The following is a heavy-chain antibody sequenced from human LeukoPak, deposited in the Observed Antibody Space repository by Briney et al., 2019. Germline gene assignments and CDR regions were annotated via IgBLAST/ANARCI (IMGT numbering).Heavy chain of an antibody. J-gene: IGHJ4*02. CDR1: GFTFGGYE. Sequence: GSLRLSCAASGFTFGGYEMNWVRQAPGKGLEWVSYISSSGSTINYADSVKGRFTISRDNAKNPLYLQMSSLRAEDTAVYYCASFYDSAGRDYWGQGTLVTVSS. CDR2: ISSSGSTI. D-gene: IGHD3-22*01. CDR3: ASFYDSAGRDY. V-gene: IGHV3-48*03.